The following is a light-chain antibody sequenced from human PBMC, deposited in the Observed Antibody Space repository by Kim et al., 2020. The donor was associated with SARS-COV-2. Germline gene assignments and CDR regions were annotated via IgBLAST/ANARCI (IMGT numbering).Light chain of an antibody. V-gene: IGKV1-33*01. CDR2: DAS. CDR1: QDISNY. J-gene: IGKJ2*03. Sequence: SASVGDRVTITCQASQDISNYLKWYQQKPGKAPKLLIYDASNWETGVPSRYSGSGSGTDFTFTISSLQPEDIATYYCQQYDNLPYSFGQGTKLEI. CDR3: QQYDNLPYS.